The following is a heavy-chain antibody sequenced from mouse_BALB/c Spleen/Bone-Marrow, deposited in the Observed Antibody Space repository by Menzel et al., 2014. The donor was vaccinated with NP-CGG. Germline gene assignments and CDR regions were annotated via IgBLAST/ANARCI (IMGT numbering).Heavy chain of an antibody. CDR3: ARGYVNYRAWFAY. Sequence: EVKVEESGPSLVKPSQTLSLTCSVTGDSITSGYWNWIRKFPGNKLEYMGYISYSDSTYYNPSLKSRISITRDTSKNQYYLQLNSVTTEDTATYYCARGYVNYRAWFAYWGQGTLVTVSA. CDR2: ISYSDST. J-gene: IGHJ3*01. V-gene: IGHV3-8*02. CDR1: GDSITSGY. D-gene: IGHD2-1*01.